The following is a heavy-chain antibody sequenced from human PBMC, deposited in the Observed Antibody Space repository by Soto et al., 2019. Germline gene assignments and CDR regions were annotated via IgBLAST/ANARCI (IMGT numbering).Heavy chain of an antibody. CDR3: ARVVINWNGYYFDY. J-gene: IGHJ4*02. Sequence: SETLSLTCTVSGGSISSGGYYWSWIRQHPGKGLEWIGYIYYSGSTYYNPSLKSRVTISVDTSKNQFSLKLSSVTAADTAVYYCARVVINWNGYYFDYWGQGTLVTVSS. V-gene: IGHV4-31*03. CDR1: GGSISSGGYY. D-gene: IGHD1-20*01. CDR2: IYYSGST.